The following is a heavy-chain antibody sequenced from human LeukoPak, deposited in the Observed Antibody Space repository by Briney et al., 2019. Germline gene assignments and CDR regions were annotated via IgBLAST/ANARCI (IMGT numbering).Heavy chain of an antibody. CDR2: ISAYNGNT. CDR1: GYTFTSYG. J-gene: IGHJ3*02. V-gene: IGHV1-18*01. Sequence: ASVKVSCKASGYTFTSYGISWVRQAPGQGLEWMGWISAYNGNTNYAQKLQGRVTMTTDTSTSTAYMELRSLRSDDTAVYYCARDREYCSGGSCYGEADAFDIWGQGTMVTVSS. D-gene: IGHD2-15*01. CDR3: ARDREYCSGGSCYGEADAFDI.